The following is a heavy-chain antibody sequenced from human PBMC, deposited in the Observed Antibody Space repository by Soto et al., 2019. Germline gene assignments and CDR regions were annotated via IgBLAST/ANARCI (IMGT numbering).Heavy chain of an antibody. CDR3: AREGPPRDYDFWSGSKPRYYYGMDV. D-gene: IGHD3-3*01. V-gene: IGHV1-69*13. CDR2: IIPIFGTA. CDR1: GATFRRFA. Sequence: ASVKVSCKASGATFRRFAISWVRQAPGQGLEWMGGIIPIFGTANYAQKFQGRVTITADESTSTAYVELSSLRSEDTAVYYCAREGPPRDYDFWSGSKPRYYYGMDVWGQGTTVTVSS. J-gene: IGHJ6*02.